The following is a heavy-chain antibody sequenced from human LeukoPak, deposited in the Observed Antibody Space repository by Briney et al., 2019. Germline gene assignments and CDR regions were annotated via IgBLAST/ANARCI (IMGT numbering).Heavy chain of an antibody. CDR3: AVGRMGYSYGGYMDV. D-gene: IGHD5-18*01. CDR2: INHSGST. Sequence: SETLSLTCAVYGGSFSGYYWSWIRQPPGKGLEWIGEINHSGSTNYNPSLKSRVTMSVDTSKNQFSLKLSSVTAADTAVYYCAVGRMGYSYGGYMDVWGKGTTVTISS. J-gene: IGHJ6*03. CDR1: GGSFSGYY. V-gene: IGHV4-34*01.